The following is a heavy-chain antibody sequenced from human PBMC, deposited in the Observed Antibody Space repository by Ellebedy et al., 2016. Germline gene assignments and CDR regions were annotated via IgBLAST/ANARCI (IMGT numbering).Heavy chain of an antibody. V-gene: IGHV4-38-2*02. Sequence: SETLSLTXTVSGYSISSGYYWGWIRQPPGKGLEWIGSIYHSGSTYYNPSLKSRVTISVDTSKNQFSLKLSSVTAADTAVYYCARDGVNGEPIDYWGQGTLVTVSS. CDR1: GYSISSGYY. CDR2: IYHSGST. D-gene: IGHD7-27*01. CDR3: ARDGVNGEPIDY. J-gene: IGHJ4*02.